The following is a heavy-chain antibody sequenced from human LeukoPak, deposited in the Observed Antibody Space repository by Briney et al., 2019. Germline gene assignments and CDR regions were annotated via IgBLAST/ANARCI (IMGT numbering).Heavy chain of an antibody. CDR3: ASSRYSYNSYFDY. V-gene: IGHV3-43D*03. Sequence: QSGGSLRLSCAASGLMFDEWAMHWVRQVPGKGLEWVSLISWDGGGTSYADSVKGRFTISRDNRINSLYLEMNSLRIEDTALYYCASSRYSYNSYFDYWGQGTLVTVSS. D-gene: IGHD5-18*01. CDR2: ISWDGGGT. CDR1: GLMFDEWA. J-gene: IGHJ4*02.